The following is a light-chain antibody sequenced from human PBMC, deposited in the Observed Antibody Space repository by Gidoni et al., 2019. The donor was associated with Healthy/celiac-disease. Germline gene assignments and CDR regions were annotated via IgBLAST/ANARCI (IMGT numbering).Light chain of an antibody. J-gene: IGKJ2*02. CDR1: QSVSSY. CDR2: DAS. CDR3: QQRSNWPRGT. Sequence: EIVLTQSPATLSLSPGERATLSCRASQSVSSYLAWYQQKPGQAPRLLIYDASNRATGIPARFSGSGSGTDFTLTISSLEPEDFAVYYCQQRSNWPRGTFXQXTKLEIK. V-gene: IGKV3-11*01.